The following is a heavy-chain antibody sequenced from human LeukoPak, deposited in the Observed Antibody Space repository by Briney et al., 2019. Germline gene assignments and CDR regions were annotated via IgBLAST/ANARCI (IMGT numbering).Heavy chain of an antibody. CDR2: IKQDGSEK. CDR3: AKLDSITMIVVVKSFDY. CDR1: GFTFSSYW. Sequence: PGGSLRLSCAASGFTFSSYWMSWVRQAPGKGLEWVANIKQDGSEKYYVDSVKGRFTISRDNAKNSLYLQMNSLRAEDTAVYYCAKLDSITMIVVVKSFDYWGQGTLVTVSS. D-gene: IGHD3-22*01. V-gene: IGHV3-7*03. J-gene: IGHJ4*02.